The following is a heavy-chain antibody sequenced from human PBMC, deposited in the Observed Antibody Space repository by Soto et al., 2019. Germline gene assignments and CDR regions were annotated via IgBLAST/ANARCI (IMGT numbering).Heavy chain of an antibody. CDR2: IYYSGST. D-gene: IGHD6-13*01. J-gene: IGHJ6*02. CDR1: GGSISSYY. V-gene: IGHV4-59*01. CDR3: ASSGGMQQQLVQLGYYYYYYGMDV. Sequence: SETLSLTCTVSGGSISSYYWSWIRQPPGKGLEWIGYIYYSGSTNYNPSLKRRVTISVDTSKNQFSLKLSSVTAADTAVYYFASSGGMQQQLVQLGYYYYYYGMDVWGQGTTVTVSS.